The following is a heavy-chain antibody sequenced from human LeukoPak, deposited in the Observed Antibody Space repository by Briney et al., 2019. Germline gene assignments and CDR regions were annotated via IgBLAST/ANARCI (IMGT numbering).Heavy chain of an antibody. Sequence: PGGSLRLSCAASGFTFSSYSMNWVRQAPGKGLEWVSSISSSSSYIYYADSVKGRFTISRDNAKNTVSLQMNSLRAEDTAVYYCASDGAYAMAVWGQGTTVTVSS. CDR1: GFTFSSYS. J-gene: IGHJ6*02. CDR2: ISSSSSYI. D-gene: IGHD1-26*01. CDR3: ASDGAYAMAV. V-gene: IGHV3-21*01.